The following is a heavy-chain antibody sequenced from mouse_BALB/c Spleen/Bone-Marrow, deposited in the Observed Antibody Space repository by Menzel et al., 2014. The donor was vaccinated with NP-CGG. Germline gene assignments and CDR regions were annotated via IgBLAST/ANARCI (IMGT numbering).Heavy chain of an antibody. J-gene: IGHJ2*01. Sequence: EVKLMESGGGLVKPGGPLKLSCAASGFTFSTYAMSWVRQTPEKRLEWVASISNGGSTYYQDSVKGRFTISRDNARNILYLQMSSLRSEDTAMYYCARAPQLLYYFDYWGQGTTLTVSS. CDR3: ARAPQLLYYFDY. V-gene: IGHV5-6-5*01. D-gene: IGHD4-1*02. CDR1: GFTFSTYA. CDR2: ISNGGST.